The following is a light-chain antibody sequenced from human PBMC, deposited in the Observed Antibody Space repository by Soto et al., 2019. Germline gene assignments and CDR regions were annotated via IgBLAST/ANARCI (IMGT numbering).Light chain of an antibody. J-gene: IGLJ2*01. Sequence: QAVVTQVASLTVSPGGTVTLTCGSGTCAVTSGHYPYWFQRKPGQAPMTLISDTGNRHAWTPARFSGSLLGGKAALTLSGAQPEDEAEYYCFLAYSGPRVFGGGTKLTLL. CDR3: FLAYSGPRV. CDR2: DTG. CDR1: TCAVTSGHY. V-gene: IGLV7-46*01.